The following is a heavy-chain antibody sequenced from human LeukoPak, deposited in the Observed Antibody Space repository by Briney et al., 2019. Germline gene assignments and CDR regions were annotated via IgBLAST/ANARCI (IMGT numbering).Heavy chain of an antibody. CDR3: ARGGLPLPLDY. CDR2: ISGSGGST. J-gene: IGHJ4*02. D-gene: IGHD2-15*01. CDR1: GFTFRGYG. Sequence: GGSLRLSCAASGFTFRGYGMSWVRQAPGKGLEWVSAISGSGGSTYYADSVKGRFTISRDNSKNTLYLQMNSLRAEDTAVYYCARGGLPLPLDYWGQGTLVTVSS. V-gene: IGHV3-23*01.